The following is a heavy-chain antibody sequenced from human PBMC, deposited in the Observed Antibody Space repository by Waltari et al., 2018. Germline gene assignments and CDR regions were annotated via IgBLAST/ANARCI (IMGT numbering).Heavy chain of an antibody. J-gene: IGHJ4*02. D-gene: IGHD6-13*01. CDR3: ARDRIAAAGNIDIDY. CDR2: ISNDGSNE. V-gene: IGHV3-30*16. CDR1: GFTCSRYA. Sequence: QVQLVESGGGVVQPGRSLRLSCAASGFTCSRYASHWFRQSPGKGLEWVAVISNDGSNEYYADSVKGRFTISRDNSKNTLYLQMNSLRAEDTAVYYCARDRIAAAGNIDIDYWGQGTLVTVSS.